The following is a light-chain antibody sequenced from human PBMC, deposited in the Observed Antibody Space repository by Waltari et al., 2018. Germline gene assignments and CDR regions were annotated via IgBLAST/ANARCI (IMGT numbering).Light chain of an antibody. CDR1: SSDVGGFPS. V-gene: IGLV2-14*03. J-gene: IGLJ3*02. CDR2: DVS. CDR3: SSFTV. Sequence: QSALTQPASVSGSPGQSITMSCTGTSSDVGGFPSVAWYQQYPGKAPKLLIYDVSKRPSGVSNRFSGSKSGNMASLTISGLQAEDEADYYCSSFTVFGGGTKLIVL.